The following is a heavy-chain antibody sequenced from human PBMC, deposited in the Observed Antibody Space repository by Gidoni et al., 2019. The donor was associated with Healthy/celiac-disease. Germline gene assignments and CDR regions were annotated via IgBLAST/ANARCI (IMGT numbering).Heavy chain of an antibody. CDR2: ISSSSSYI. Sequence: EVQLVESGGGLVKPGGSLRLSCAASGFPFSSYSMNWVRQAPGKGLEWVSSISSSSSYIYYADSVKGRFTISRDNAKNSLYLQMNSLRAEDTAVYYCARDPYYDSSGYTPGAFDIWGQGTMVTVSS. CDR1: GFPFSSYS. D-gene: IGHD3-22*01. V-gene: IGHV3-21*01. J-gene: IGHJ3*02. CDR3: ARDPYYDSSGYTPGAFDI.